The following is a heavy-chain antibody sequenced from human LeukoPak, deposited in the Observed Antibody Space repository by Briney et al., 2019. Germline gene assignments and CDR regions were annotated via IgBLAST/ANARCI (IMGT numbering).Heavy chain of an antibody. D-gene: IGHD7-27*01. J-gene: IGHJ4*02. CDR2: INSDGSST. V-gene: IGHV3-74*01. CDR3: ARQLSGAYFDY. CDR1: GFTFSSYW. Sequence: PGGSLRLSCAASGFTFSSYWMHWVRQAPGKGLVWVSRINSDGSSTSYADSVKGRFTISRDNAKNSLYLQMNSLRAEDTAIYYCARQLSGAYFDYWGQGTLVTVSS.